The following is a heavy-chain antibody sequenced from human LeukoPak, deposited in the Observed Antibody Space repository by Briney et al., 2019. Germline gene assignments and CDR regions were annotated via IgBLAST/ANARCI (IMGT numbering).Heavy chain of an antibody. CDR2: ISSSSSTI. J-gene: IGHJ6*03. Sequence: GGSLRPSCAASGFTFSSYSMNWVRQAPGKGLEWVSYISSSSSTIYYADSVKGRFTISRDNAKNTLYLQMNSLRAEDTAEYYCARDGIVVVPAARGFRHYYYYYMDVWGKGTTVTVSS. V-gene: IGHV3-48*01. D-gene: IGHD2-2*01. CDR3: ARDGIVVVPAARGFRHYYYYYMDV. CDR1: GFTFSSYS.